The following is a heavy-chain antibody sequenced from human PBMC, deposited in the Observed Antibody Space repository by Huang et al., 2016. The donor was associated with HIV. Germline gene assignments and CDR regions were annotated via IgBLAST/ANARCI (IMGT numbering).Heavy chain of an antibody. CDR3: ARDWSFGSSTSPAD. V-gene: IGHV1-2*02. Sequence: QVQLVQSGAEVKNPGASVRVSCKASGYTFTDSNIHWVRQAPGQGLEWMVWINPNRGGTIYAQRFQGRVTITRDTTISTVHMDLRRIQSDDTAVYFCARDWSFGSSTSPADWGQGTLVTVSS. CDR2: INPNRGGT. J-gene: IGHJ4*02. D-gene: IGHD6-6*01. CDR1: GYTFTDSN.